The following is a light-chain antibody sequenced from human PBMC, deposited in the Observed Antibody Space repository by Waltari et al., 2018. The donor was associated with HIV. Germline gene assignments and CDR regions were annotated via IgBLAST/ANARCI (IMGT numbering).Light chain of an antibody. V-gene: IGLV6-57*04. CDR1: SGSIASNY. Sequence: NFMLTQPHSVSEYPGKTVTISCTRSSGSIASNYVQCYQQRPGSAPTTVIYEDNKTPSVVPDRFSSSIDSSSNSASLTISGLRTEDETDCYCQSYDSSNRVFGGGTKLTV. J-gene: IGLJ3*02. CDR3: QSYDSSNRV. CDR2: EDN.